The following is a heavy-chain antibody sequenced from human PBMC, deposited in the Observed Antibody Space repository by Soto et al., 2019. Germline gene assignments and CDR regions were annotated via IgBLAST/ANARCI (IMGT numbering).Heavy chain of an antibody. V-gene: IGHV1-69*01. D-gene: IGHD6-6*01. CDR2: IIPFFGTA. Sequence: QVQLVQSGAEVKKPGSSVKVSCKASGGTFSSYAISWVRQAPGQGLEWVGGIIPFFGTANYAQKFQGRVTIAGDESTRQAYLELRSLRYEDPDVYYCARTLLSSVPTQIIAARLHYYFYGMDVWGQGTTVNVSS. J-gene: IGHJ6*02. CDR1: GGTFSSYA. CDR3: ARTLLSSVPTQIIAARLHYYFYGMDV.